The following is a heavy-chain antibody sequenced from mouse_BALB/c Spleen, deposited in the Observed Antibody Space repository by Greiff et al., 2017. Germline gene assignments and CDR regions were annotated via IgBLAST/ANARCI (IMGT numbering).Heavy chain of an antibody. J-gene: IGHJ2*01. D-gene: IGHD1-1*01. CDR3: ARGATVVDPYFDY. CDR2: IFPGTGTT. Sequence: VMLVESGAELVKPGASVKLSCKTSGYTFTSYWIQWVKQRPGQGLGWIGEIFPGTGTTYYNEKFKGKATLTIDTSSSTAYMQLSSLTSEDSAVYFCARGATVVDPYFDYWGQGTTLTVSS. V-gene: IGHV1S132*01. CDR1: GYTFTSYW.